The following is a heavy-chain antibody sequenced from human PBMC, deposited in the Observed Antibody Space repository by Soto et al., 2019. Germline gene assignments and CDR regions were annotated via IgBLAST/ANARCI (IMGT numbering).Heavy chain of an antibody. V-gene: IGHV3-11*01. CDR1: GFTFSAYY. CDR2: ISSSSTTI. Sequence: QVQLVESGGGLVKPGGSLRLSCAASGFTFSAYYMSWLRQAPGKGLEWVSYISSSSTTIYYADSVKGRFTISRDNAEKSLYLQMNSLRDEDTAVYYCARLSTVNSNPRRLDPWGQGTLVTVSS. D-gene: IGHD4-17*01. J-gene: IGHJ5*02. CDR3: ARLSTVNSNPRRLDP.